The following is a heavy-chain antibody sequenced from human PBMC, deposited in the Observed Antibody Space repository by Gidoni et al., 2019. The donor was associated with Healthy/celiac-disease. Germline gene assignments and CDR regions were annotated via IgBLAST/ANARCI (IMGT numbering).Heavy chain of an antibody. CDR2: ISYDGSNK. Sequence: EWVAVISYDGSNKYYADSVKGRFTISRDNSKNTLYLQMNSLRAEDTAVYYCAMSQHGLLSHFISLKSNAFDIWGQGTMVTVSS. D-gene: IGHD3-10*01. J-gene: IGHJ3*02. CDR3: AMSQHGLLSHFISLKSNAFDI. V-gene: IGHV3-30*03.